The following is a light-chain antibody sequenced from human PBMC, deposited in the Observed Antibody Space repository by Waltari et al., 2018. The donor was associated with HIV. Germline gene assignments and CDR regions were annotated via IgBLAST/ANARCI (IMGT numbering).Light chain of an antibody. CDR3: AAWDDSYWV. V-gene: IGLV1-47*01. CDR1: SSNIGSNY. J-gene: IGLJ3*02. CDR2: RNN. Sequence: QSVLTQPPSASGTPGQRVTIPCSGRSSNIGSNYVYWYQQLPGTAPKLLIHRNNQRPSGVPDRFSGSKSGTSASLAISGLRSEDEADYYCAAWDDSYWVFGGGTKLTVL.